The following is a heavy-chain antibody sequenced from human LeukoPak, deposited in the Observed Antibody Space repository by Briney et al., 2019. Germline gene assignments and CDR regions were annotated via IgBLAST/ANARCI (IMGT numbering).Heavy chain of an antibody. V-gene: IGHV3-66*01. D-gene: IGHD3-3*01. CDR1: GFTVSSNY. CDR2: IYSGGST. Sequence: GGSLRLSCAASGFTVSSNYMSWVRQAPGKGLEWVSVIYSGGSTYYADSVKGRFTISRDNSKNTLYLQMNSLRAEDTAVYYCARVPRGYYIIQFDYWGQGTLVTVSS. J-gene: IGHJ4*02. CDR3: ARVPRGYYIIQFDY.